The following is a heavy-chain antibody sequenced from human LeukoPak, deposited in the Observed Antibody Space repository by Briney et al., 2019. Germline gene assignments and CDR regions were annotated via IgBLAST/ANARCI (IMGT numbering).Heavy chain of an antibody. CDR2: ISAYNGNT. Sequence: ASVKVSCKAFGYTFTANNINWVPQAPGQGLEWMGWISAYNGNTNSAQKFQGKVTMTTDTSTNTAYMELRSLTSDDTAVYYCAREKDGPRVTIFGVAPSYFDYWGQGTLVTVSS. CDR3: AREKDGPRVTIFGVAPSYFDY. D-gene: IGHD3-3*01. V-gene: IGHV1-18*01. J-gene: IGHJ4*02. CDR1: GYTFTANN.